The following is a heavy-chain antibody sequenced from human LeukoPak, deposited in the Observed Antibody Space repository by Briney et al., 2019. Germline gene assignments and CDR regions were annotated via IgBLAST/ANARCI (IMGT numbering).Heavy chain of an antibody. CDR3: ARENRLGYCSSTSCLPFDY. CDR2: INHSGST. D-gene: IGHD2-2*01. V-gene: IGHV4-34*01. Sequence: PSETLSLTCAVYGGSFSGYYWSWIRQPPGKGLEWIGEINHSGSTNYNPSLKSRVTISVDTSKNQFSPKLSSVTAADTAVYYCARENRLGYCSSTSCLPFDYWGQGTLVTVSS. CDR1: GGSFSGYY. J-gene: IGHJ4*02.